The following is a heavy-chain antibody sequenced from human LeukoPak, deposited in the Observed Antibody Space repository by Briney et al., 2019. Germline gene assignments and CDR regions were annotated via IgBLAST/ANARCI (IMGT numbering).Heavy chain of an antibody. V-gene: IGHV4-34*01. CDR1: GGSFSGYY. CDR2: INHSGST. D-gene: IGHD3-3*01. Sequence: SETLSLTCAVYGGSFSGYYWSWIRQPPGKGLEWIGEINHSGSTNYNPSLKSRVTISVDTSKNQFSLKLSSVTAADTAVYYCARDWLRFLKWLPQGWFDPWGQGTLVTVSS. J-gene: IGHJ5*02. CDR3: ARDWLRFLKWLPQGWFDP.